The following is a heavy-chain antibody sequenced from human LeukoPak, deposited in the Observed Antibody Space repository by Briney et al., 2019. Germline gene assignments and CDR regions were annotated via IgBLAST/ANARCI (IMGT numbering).Heavy chain of an antibody. V-gene: IGHV1-2*02. J-gene: IGHJ4*02. D-gene: IGHD2-2*01. Sequence: ASVRVSCKASGYTFIDHYIHWVRQAPGQGPEWMGWINPRSGGTEYAQKFQGRVTMTRDTSINTAYMELTRLTSDDTAVYYCARDAMSDYWGQGTRVTVSS. CDR2: INPRSGGT. CDR3: ARDAMSDY. CDR1: GYTFIDHY.